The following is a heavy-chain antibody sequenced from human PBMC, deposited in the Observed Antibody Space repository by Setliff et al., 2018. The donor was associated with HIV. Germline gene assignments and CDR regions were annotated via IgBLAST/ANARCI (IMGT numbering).Heavy chain of an antibody. CDR2: VHYSGSI. V-gene: IGHV4-39*01. D-gene: IGHD3-3*01. Sequence: SETLSLTCNVSGSSFSSGIYYWGWIRQPPGKGLEWIANVHYSGSIYFNPSLRSRVAISVDTSHNQFSLRLRSVTAADTAVYYCARPSLGIGGGSMFNNWGQGTLVTVSS. J-gene: IGHJ4*02. CDR3: ARPSLGIGGGSMFNN. CDR1: GSSFSSGIYY.